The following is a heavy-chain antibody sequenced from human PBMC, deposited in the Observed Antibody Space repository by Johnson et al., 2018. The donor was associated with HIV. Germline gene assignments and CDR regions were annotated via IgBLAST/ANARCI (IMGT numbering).Heavy chain of an antibody. CDR1: GFSFDDYG. J-gene: IGHJ3*02. CDR3: ASNWNEGVPDAPPAFDI. CDR2: ISYDGSNK. D-gene: IGHD1-1*01. Sequence: VQLVESGGSVVRPGGSLRLSCEASGFSFDDYGMAWVRQPPGKGLEWVAVISYDGSNKYYADSVKGRFTISRDNAKNSLYLQMNSLRAEDTALYYCASNWNEGVPDAPPAFDIWGQGTMVTVSS. V-gene: IGHV3-20*04.